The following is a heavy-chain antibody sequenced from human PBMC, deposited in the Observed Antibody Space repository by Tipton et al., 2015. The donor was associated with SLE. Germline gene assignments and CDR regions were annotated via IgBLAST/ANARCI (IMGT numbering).Heavy chain of an antibody. CDR2: IDPSDSYT. V-gene: IGHV5-10-1*01. Sequence: RIDPSDSYTNYSPSFQGHVTISADKSISTAYLQWSSLKASDTAMYYCARQSGGYYYMDVWGKGTTVTVSS. CDR3: ARQSGGYYYMDV. J-gene: IGHJ6*03. D-gene: IGHD1-26*01.